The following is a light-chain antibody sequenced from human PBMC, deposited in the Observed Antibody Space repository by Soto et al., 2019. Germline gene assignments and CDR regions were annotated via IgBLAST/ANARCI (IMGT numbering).Light chain of an antibody. J-gene: IGLJ1*01. CDR3: SAYTSSSTYV. Sequence: QSALTQPASVSGSPGQSITISCTGTSSDVGGYNYVSWYQQHPGKAPKLMIYDISNRPSGVSNRFSGSKSCNTASLTISGLKAEDEADYCCSAYTSSSTYVFGTGTKGTVL. CDR1: SSDVGGYNY. CDR2: DIS. V-gene: IGLV2-14*01.